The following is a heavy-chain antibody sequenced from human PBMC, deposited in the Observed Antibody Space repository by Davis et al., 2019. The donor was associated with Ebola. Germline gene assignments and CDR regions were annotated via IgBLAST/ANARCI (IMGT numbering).Heavy chain of an antibody. CDR3: ARGRLTELLWFGESLYGMDV. Sequence: GSLRLSCTVSGDSISNYYWSWIRQPPGKGLEWIGYIYYSGNTNYNPSLKSRVTISVDTSKNQFSLKLSSVTAADTAVYYCARGRLTELLWFGESLYGMDVWGKGTTVTVSS. CDR2: IYYSGNT. J-gene: IGHJ6*04. CDR1: GDSISNYY. V-gene: IGHV4-59*12. D-gene: IGHD3-10*01.